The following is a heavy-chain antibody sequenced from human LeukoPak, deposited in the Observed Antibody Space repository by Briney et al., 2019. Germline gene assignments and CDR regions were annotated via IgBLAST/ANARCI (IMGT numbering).Heavy chain of an antibody. V-gene: IGHV3-21*01. D-gene: IGHD3-3*01. CDR2: ISSSSYI. J-gene: IGHJ6*02. Sequence: GGSLRLSCAASGFAFDSFAMSWVRQAPGQGLEWVSSISSSSYIYYADSVKGRFTISRDNAKNSLYLQMNSLRAEDTAVYYCARSPVLRFLESLYGMDVWGQGTTVTVSS. CDR1: GFAFDSFA. CDR3: ARSPVLRFLESLYGMDV.